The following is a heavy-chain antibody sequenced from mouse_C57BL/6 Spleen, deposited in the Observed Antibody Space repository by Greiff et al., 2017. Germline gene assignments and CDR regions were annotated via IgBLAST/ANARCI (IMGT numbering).Heavy chain of an antibody. V-gene: IGHV10-1*01. CDR3: VRVDTTVFDV. Sequence: EVQLVESGGGLVQPKGSLKLSCAASGFSFNTYAMNWVRQAPGQGLEWVARIRSKSNNYATYYADSVKDRFTISRADSESMLYLQMNNLKTEDAAMYYCVRVDTTVFDVWGTGTTVTVSS. J-gene: IGHJ1*03. CDR2: IRSKSNNYAT. CDR1: GFSFNTYA. D-gene: IGHD1-1*01.